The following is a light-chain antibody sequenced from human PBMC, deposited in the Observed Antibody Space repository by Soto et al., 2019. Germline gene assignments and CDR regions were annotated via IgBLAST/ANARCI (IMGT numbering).Light chain of an antibody. J-gene: IGKJ1*01. CDR3: QKYNSAPWT. CDR1: QDISNY. V-gene: IGKV1-27*01. Sequence: DIQMTQSPSSLSASVGDRVTITCRASQDISNYLAWYQQQPGKVPKLLIYAASTLQSGVPSRFGGSGSGTDFTLTISSLQPEDVATYYCQKYNSAPWTFGQGTKVEIK. CDR2: AAS.